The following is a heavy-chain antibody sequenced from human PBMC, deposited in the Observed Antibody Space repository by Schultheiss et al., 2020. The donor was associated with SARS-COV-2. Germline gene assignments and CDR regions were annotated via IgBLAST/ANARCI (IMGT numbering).Heavy chain of an antibody. V-gene: IGHV3-64D*06. CDR1: GFTFSSYA. Sequence: GGSLRLSCSASGFTFSSYAMHWVRQAPGKGLEYVSAISSNGGSTYYADSVKGRFTISRDNSKNTLYLQMSSLRAEDTAVYYCAREVLGDPWRILDYWGQGTLVTVSS. J-gene: IGHJ4*02. D-gene: IGHD3-10*01. CDR3: AREVLGDPWRILDY. CDR2: ISSNGGST.